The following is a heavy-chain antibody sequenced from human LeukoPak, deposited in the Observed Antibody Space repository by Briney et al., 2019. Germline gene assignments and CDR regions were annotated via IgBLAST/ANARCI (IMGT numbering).Heavy chain of an antibody. Sequence: GGSLRLSCAASGFTFSSYGMQWVRQAPGKGLEWVAVIWYDGSNKYYADSVKGRFTISRDNSKNTLYLQMNSLRAEDTAVYYCAREGGGYCSSTSCYYSLNSLDYWGQGTLVTVSS. J-gene: IGHJ4*02. V-gene: IGHV3-33*01. CDR1: GFTFSSYG. CDR2: IWYDGSNK. D-gene: IGHD2-2*01. CDR3: AREGGGYCSSTSCYYSLNSLDY.